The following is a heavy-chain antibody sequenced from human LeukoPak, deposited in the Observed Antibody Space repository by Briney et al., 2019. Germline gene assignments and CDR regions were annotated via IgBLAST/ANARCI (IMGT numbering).Heavy chain of an antibody. CDR1: GGTFSSYA. Sequence: PGSSVKVSCKASGGTFSSYAISWVRQAPGQGLEWMGGIIPIFGTANYAQKFQGRVTITTDESTGTAYMELSSLRSEDTAVYYCARGLKERVEMATQLDYWGQGALVTVSS. V-gene: IGHV1-69*05. D-gene: IGHD5-24*01. J-gene: IGHJ4*02. CDR3: ARGLKERVEMATQLDY. CDR2: IIPIFGTA.